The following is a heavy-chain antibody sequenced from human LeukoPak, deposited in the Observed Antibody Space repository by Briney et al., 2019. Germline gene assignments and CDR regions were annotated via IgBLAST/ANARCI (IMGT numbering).Heavy chain of an antibody. CDR2: ISTNIGNP. J-gene: IGHJ5*02. CDR1: GYTFTSYA. Sequence: ASVKVSCTASGYTFTSYAMNWVRQAPGQGLEWMGWISTNIGNPTYAQGFTGRFVFSLDTSVSTAYLQISSLKAEDTAVYYCARGEGLVTYYYDSSGFHWFDPWGQGTLVTVSS. D-gene: IGHD3-22*01. V-gene: IGHV7-4-1*02. CDR3: ARGEGLVTYYYDSSGFHWFDP.